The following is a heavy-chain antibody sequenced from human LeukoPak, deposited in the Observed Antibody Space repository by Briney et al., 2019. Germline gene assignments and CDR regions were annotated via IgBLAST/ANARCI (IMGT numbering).Heavy chain of an antibody. J-gene: IGHJ4*02. CDR1: GYTFTTYV. Sequence: ASVKVSCKTSGYTFTTYVIGWVRQAPGQGLEWMGWISTYNGDTYYARKLQGRLTMTTDTSTATAYMELRSLTSDGTAVYYCARGLRYTSYEFWGQGTLVTVSS. CDR2: ISTYNGDT. V-gene: IGHV1-18*01. D-gene: IGHD3-16*01. CDR3: ARGLRYTSYEF.